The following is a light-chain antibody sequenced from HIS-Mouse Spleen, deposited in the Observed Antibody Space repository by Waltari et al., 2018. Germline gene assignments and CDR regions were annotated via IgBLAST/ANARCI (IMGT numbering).Light chain of an antibody. Sequence: QSALTQPASVSGSPGQSITISCTGPSSDVGSYNLASWYQQHPGKAPKLMIYEGSKRPSGVSNRFSGSKSGNTASLTISGLQAEDEADYYCCSYAGSSTYVFGTGTKVTVL. V-gene: IGLV2-23*01. CDR1: SSDVGSYNL. J-gene: IGLJ1*01. CDR3: CSYAGSSTYV. CDR2: EGS.